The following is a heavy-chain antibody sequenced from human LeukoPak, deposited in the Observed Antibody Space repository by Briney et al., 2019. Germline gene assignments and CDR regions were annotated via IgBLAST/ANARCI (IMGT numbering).Heavy chain of an antibody. J-gene: IGHJ5*02. CDR3: ASEQSYYDFWSGYYTYWFDP. V-gene: IGHV4-34*01. Sequence: PSETLSLTCAVYGGSFSGYYWSWIRQPPGKGLEWIGEINHSGSTNYNPSLKSRVTISVDTSKNQFSLKLSSVTAADTAVYYCASEQSYYDFWSGYYTYWFDPWGQGTLVTVSS. CDR2: INHSGST. CDR1: GGSFSGYY. D-gene: IGHD3-3*01.